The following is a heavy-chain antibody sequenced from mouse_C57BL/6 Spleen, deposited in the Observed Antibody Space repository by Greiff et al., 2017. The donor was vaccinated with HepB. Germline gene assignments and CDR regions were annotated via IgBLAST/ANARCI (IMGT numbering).Heavy chain of an antibody. D-gene: IGHD2-4*01. CDR3: ARGYDYDGAWFAY. Sequence: EVHLVESGPGMVKPSQSLSLTCTVPGYSITSGYDWHWIRHFPGNKLEWMGYISYSGSTNYNPSLKSRISITHDTSKNHFFLKLNSVTTEDTATYYCARGYDYDGAWFAYWGQGTLVTVSA. CDR2: ISYSGST. CDR1: GYSITSGYD. V-gene: IGHV3-1*01. J-gene: IGHJ3*01.